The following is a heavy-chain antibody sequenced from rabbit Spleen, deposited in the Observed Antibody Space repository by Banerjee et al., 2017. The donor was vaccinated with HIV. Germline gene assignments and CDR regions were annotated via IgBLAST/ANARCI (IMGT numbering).Heavy chain of an antibody. D-gene: IGHD1-1*01. CDR2: IRTGGGST. V-gene: IGHV1S45*01. CDR3: ARDVDNSRGNGFHFNL. CDR1: GFSFSSSYY. Sequence: QEQLEESGGGLVQPEGSLTLTCTASGFSFSSSYYMCWVRQAPGKGLEWIGCIRTGGGSTYYASWAKGRFTISKTSSTTVTLQVTSLTAADTATYFCARDVDNSRGNGFHFNLWGQGTLVTVS. J-gene: IGHJ4*01.